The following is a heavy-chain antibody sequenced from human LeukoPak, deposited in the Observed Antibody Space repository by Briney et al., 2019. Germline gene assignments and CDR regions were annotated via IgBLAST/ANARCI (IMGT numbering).Heavy chain of an antibody. CDR2: IIPIFGTA. J-gene: IGHJ6*03. CDR1: GGTFSSYA. D-gene: IGHD3-3*01. CDR3: ARGEVIRYYYYYMDV. Sequence: RASVKLSCKASGGTFSSYAISWVRQAPGQGLEWMGWIIPIFGTANYAEKFQGRVTITTDKSTSTAYMELSSLRSEDTAVYYCARGEVIRYYYYYMDVWGKGTTVTVSS. V-gene: IGHV1-69*05.